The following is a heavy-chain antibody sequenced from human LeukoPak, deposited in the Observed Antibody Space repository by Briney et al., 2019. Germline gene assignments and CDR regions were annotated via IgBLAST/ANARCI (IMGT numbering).Heavy chain of an antibody. CDR1: GFTFSSYG. J-gene: IGHJ3*02. D-gene: IGHD5-18*01. Sequence: SGGSLRLSCAASGFTFSSYGMHWVRQAPGKGLEWVAVISYDGSNKYYADSVKGRFTFSRDNSKNTLYLQMNSLRSEDTAVYYCAKVIDSYGQGDIWGQGTMVTVSS. CDR2: ISYDGSNK. CDR3: AKVIDSYGQGDI. V-gene: IGHV3-30*18.